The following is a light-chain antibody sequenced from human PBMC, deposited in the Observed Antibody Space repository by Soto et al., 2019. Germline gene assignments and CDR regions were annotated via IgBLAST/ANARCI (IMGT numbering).Light chain of an antibody. J-gene: IGLJ1*01. V-gene: IGLV2-11*01. CDR3: CRSV. CDR2: DVS. Sequence: HSVLTQPRSVSGSPGQTVTISCTGTSSDVGVYNYVSWYQQHPGKAPKLMIYDVSKRPSGVPDRFSGSKSGNTASLTISGLQADDEPDHYFCRSVFGTGSKVSV. CDR1: SSDVGVYNY.